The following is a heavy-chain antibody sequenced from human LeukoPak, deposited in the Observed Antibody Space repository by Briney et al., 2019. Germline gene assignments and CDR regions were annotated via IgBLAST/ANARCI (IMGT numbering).Heavy chain of an antibody. Sequence: SETLSLTCTVSGGSISSYYWSWIRQPAGKGLEWIGRIYTSGSTNYNPSLKSRVTMSVDTSKYQFSLKLSSVTAADTAVYYCARDRPGYSSGRYYFDYWGQGTLVTVSS. CDR1: GGSISSYY. D-gene: IGHD6-19*01. V-gene: IGHV4-4*07. CDR2: IYTSGST. J-gene: IGHJ4*02. CDR3: ARDRPGYSSGRYYFDY.